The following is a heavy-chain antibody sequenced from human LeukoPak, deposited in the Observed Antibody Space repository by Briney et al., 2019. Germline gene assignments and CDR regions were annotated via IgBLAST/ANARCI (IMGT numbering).Heavy chain of an antibody. J-gene: IGHJ4*02. CDR1: GFTFSGPA. CDR3: VSSSSGWFTDY. Sequence: GGSLRLSCAASGFTFSGPAMHWVRQASGKGLEWVGRIRSKANSYATAYAASVKGRFTISRDDSKNTAYLQMNSLKTEDTAVYYCVSSSSGWFTDYWGQGTLVTVSS. V-gene: IGHV3-73*01. D-gene: IGHD6-19*01. CDR2: IRSKANSYAT.